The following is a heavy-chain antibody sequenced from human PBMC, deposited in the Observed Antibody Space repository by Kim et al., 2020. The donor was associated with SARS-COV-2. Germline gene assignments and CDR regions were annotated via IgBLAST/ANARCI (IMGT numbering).Heavy chain of an antibody. D-gene: IGHD2-2*01. V-gene: IGHV3-33*01. CDR2: ICYDGDNK. J-gene: IGHJ4*02. CDR3: ASGRTSSTSCLDY. CDR1: GFTFSDYA. Sequence: GGSLRLSCSASGFTFSDYAMHWVRQAPGKGLEWVAVICYDGDNKYYADSVKGRFTISRDNSKNTLYLQMNSLRAEDTAVYYCASGRTSSTSCLDYWGQGTLVSVSS.